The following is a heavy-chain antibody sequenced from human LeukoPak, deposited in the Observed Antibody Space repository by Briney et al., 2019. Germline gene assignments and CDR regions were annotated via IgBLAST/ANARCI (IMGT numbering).Heavy chain of an antibody. CDR1: GGSFSGYY. CDR3: ARRGMVRGVIYFDY. V-gene: IGHV4-34*01. J-gene: IGHJ4*02. Sequence: SETLSLTCAVYGGSFSGYYWSWIRQPPGKGLEWIGEINHSGSTNYNPSLKSRVTISVDTSKNQFSLKLSSVTAADTAVYYCARRGMVRGVIYFDYWGQGTLVTVSS. CDR2: INHSGST. D-gene: IGHD3-10*01.